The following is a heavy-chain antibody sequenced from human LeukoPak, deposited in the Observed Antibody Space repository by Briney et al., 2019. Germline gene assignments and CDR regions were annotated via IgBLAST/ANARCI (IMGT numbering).Heavy chain of an antibody. D-gene: IGHD5-24*01. J-gene: IGHJ4*02. Sequence: GGSLRLSCAASGFTFNIYPLHWVRQAPGKGLEWVTLISYDGNKIYYADSVKGRFTISRDNSKNTLYLQMNSLRVEDTAVYYCAKEGGRRDGYNYFDYWGQGTLVAVSS. CDR1: GFTFNIYP. CDR3: AKEGGRRDGYNYFDY. V-gene: IGHV3-30-3*01. CDR2: ISYDGNKI.